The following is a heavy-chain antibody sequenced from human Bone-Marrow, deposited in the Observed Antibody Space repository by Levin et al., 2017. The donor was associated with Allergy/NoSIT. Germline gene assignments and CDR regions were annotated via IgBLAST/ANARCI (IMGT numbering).Heavy chain of an antibody. CDR2: IYYSGNT. D-gene: IGHD5-12*01. Sequence: SETLSLTCTVSGGSISGGGYYWCWIRQHPGKGLEWIGYIYYSGNTYYNPSLKSRVIISVVTSKNQLSLKMTSVTAAATAVYYCARFNAYDFDAWGQGTLVTVSS. J-gene: IGHJ4*03. CDR3: ARFNAYDFDA. CDR1: GGSISGGGYY. V-gene: IGHV4-31*03.